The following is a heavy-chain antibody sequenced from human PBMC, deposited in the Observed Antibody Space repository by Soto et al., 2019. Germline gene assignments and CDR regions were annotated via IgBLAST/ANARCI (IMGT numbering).Heavy chain of an antibody. J-gene: IGHJ6*02. V-gene: IGHV4-30-4*01. Sequence: SETLSLTCTVSGGSISSGDYYWSWIRQPPGKGLEWIGYIYYSGSTYYNPSLKSRVTISVDTSKNQFSLKLSSVTAADTAVYYCARSYSGSYEDYYYYGMDVWGQGTTVTVSS. CDR3: ARSYSGSYEDYYYYGMDV. CDR2: IYYSGST. D-gene: IGHD1-26*01. CDR1: GGSISSGDYY.